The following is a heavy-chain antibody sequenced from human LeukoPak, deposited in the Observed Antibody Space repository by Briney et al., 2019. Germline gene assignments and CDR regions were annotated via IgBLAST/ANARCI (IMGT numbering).Heavy chain of an antibody. V-gene: IGHV3-7*03. CDR1: GFTFSSYT. D-gene: IGHD3-3*01. Sequence: GGSLRLSCVASGFTFSSYTMSWVRQAPGKGLEWVANIKQDGSEKYYVDSVKGRFTISRDNAKNSLYLQMNSLRAEDTAVYYCGRASRSGRPAGIDYWGQGTLVTVSS. CDR2: IKQDGSEK. CDR3: GRASRSGRPAGIDY. J-gene: IGHJ4*02.